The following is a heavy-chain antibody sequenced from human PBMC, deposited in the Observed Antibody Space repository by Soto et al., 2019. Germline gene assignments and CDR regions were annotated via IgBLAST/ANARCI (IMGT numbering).Heavy chain of an antibody. CDR1: GFTFSSYG. D-gene: IGHD3-16*02. Sequence: GGSLRLSCAASGFTFSSYGMHWVRQAPGKGLEWVAVIWYDGSNKYYPDSVKGRFTISRDNSKNTLYLQMNSLRAEDTAVYYCARDPYDYVWGSYRSALNYYFDYWGQGTLVTVSS. CDR3: ARDPYDYVWGSYRSALNYYFDY. J-gene: IGHJ4*02. CDR2: IWYDGSNK. V-gene: IGHV3-33*01.